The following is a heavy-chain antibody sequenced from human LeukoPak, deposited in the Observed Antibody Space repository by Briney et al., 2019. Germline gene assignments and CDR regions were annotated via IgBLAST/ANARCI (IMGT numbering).Heavy chain of an antibody. Sequence: GGSLRLSCVASGGFALSSFVLSWVRQGPGKGPEWVSVIGTSGDGTYYADSVKGRFTISRDNSKNILYLQMNSLRVEDTAVYYCANARGNTVPYTWFDSWGQGTLVTVSS. J-gene: IGHJ5*01. V-gene: IGHV3-23*01. D-gene: IGHD2-2*01. CDR1: GGFALSSFV. CDR3: ANARGNTVPYTWFDS. CDR2: IGTSGDGT.